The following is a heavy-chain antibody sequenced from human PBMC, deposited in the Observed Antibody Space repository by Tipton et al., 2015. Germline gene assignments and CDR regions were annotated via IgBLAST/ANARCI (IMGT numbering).Heavy chain of an antibody. D-gene: IGHD4-23*01. CDR2: IHRSGSPI. CDR3: ARDRTGGNSAVDY. V-gene: IGHV3-11*04. J-gene: IGHJ4*02. CDR1: GFNFSDYY. Sequence: SLRLSCEASGFNFSDYYMNWIRQAPGKGLEWVSYIHRSGSPIYYADSVKGRFTISRDNAKNSLYLQMNSLRDEDTAVYYCARDRTGGNSAVDYWGQGTLVTVSS.